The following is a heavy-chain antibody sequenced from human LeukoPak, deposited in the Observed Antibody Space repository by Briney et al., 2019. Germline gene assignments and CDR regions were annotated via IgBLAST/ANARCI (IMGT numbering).Heavy chain of an antibody. D-gene: IGHD6-19*01. J-gene: IGHJ3*02. Sequence: GGSLRLSCAASGFTFSGYAMSWVRQAPGKGLEWVSAISGSGGSTYYADSVKGRFTISRDNSKNTLYLQMNSLRAEDTAVYYCAKDQRYSSGWDAFDIWGQGTMVTVSS. V-gene: IGHV3-23*01. CDR2: ISGSGGST. CDR3: AKDQRYSSGWDAFDI. CDR1: GFTFSGYA.